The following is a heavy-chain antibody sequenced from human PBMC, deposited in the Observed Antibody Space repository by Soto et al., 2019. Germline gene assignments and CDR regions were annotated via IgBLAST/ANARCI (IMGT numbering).Heavy chain of an antibody. J-gene: IGHJ4*02. CDR2: ISGSGGST. D-gene: IGHD2-2*01. CDR1: GFTFSSYA. CDR3: AKVRCSSTSCYGQFDY. V-gene: IGHV3-23*01. Sequence: SLRLSCAASGFTFSSYAMSWVRQAPGKGLEWVSAISGSGGSTYYADSVKGRFTISRDNSKNTLYLQMNSLRAEDTAVFYCAKVRCSSTSCYGQFDYWGQGTLVTVSS.